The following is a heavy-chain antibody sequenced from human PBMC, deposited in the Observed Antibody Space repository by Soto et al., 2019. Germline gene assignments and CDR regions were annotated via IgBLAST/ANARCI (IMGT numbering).Heavy chain of an antibody. V-gene: IGHV3-23*01. J-gene: IGHJ4*02. CDR2: ISGSGGST. D-gene: IGHD6-6*01. Sequence: EVQLLESGGGLVQPGGSLRLSCAASGFTFSSYAMSWVRQAPGKGLEWVSAISGSGGSTYYADSVKGRFTISRDNSKNTLYLQMNSLRAEDTAVYYCAKDGCRQCLAARPFDYWGQGTLVTVSS. CDR3: AKDGCRQCLAARPFDY. CDR1: GFTFSSYA.